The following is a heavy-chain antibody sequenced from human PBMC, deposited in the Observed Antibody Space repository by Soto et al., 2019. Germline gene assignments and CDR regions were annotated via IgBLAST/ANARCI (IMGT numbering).Heavy chain of an antibody. J-gene: IGHJ3*02. CDR2: ISSSGSMI. V-gene: IGHV3-11*01. CDR3: AREAFDSDALDM. CDR1: GFTFSDYY. D-gene: IGHD3-22*01. Sequence: PGGSLRLSCTVSGFTFSDYYMSWIRQAPGKGLEWLSYISSSGSMIQYADSVKGRFTISRDNAKNSLYLQMNSLIAEDTAVYYCAREAFDSDALDMWGQGTMVTVSS.